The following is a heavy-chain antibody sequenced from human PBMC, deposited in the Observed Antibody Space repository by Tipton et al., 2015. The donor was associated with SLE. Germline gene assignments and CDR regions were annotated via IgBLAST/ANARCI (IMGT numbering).Heavy chain of an antibody. D-gene: IGHD1-14*01. Sequence: LSLTCAASGFTFSSYAMHWVRQAPGKGLEWVAFISYDGSNKYYADSVKGRFTISRDNSKNTLYLQMNSLRAEDTAVYYCARELPGTRFDPWGQGTLVTVSS. V-gene: IGHV3-30-3*01. CDR3: ARELPGTRFDP. CDR2: ISYDGSNK. CDR1: GFTFSSYA. J-gene: IGHJ5*02.